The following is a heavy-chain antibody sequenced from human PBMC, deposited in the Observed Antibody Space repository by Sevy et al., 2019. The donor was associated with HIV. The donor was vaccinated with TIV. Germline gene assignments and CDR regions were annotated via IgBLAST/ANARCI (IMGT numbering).Heavy chain of an antibody. D-gene: IGHD5-12*01. V-gene: IGHV3-15*01. CDR3: ITDPGYRGYDEEVINYYYYGMDV. Sequence: GGSLRLSCAASGFTFSSAWMSWVRLAPGKGLEWVGRIKSKTDGGTIEYAAPVKGRFTISREDSKNTLYLQMNSLKTEVTAVYYCITDPGYRGYDEEVINYYYYGMDVWGQGTTVTVSS. J-gene: IGHJ6*02. CDR2: IKSKTDGGTI. CDR1: GFTFSSAW.